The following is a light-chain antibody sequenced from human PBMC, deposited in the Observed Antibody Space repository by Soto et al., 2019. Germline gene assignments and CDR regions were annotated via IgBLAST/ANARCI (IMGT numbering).Light chain of an antibody. Sequence: QSVLTQPPSVSGAPGQRVTISCTGSSSNIGAGYDVHWYQQLPGTAPNLLIYGNSNRPSGVPDRFSGSKSGTSASLAITGIPAEDEADYYCQSYDSSRGVFGPGTKLTVL. V-gene: IGLV1-40*01. CDR3: QSYDSSRGV. J-gene: IGLJ1*01. CDR1: SSNIGAGYD. CDR2: GNS.